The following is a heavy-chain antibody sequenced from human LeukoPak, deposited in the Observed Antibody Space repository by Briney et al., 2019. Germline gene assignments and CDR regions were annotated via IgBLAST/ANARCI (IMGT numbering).Heavy chain of an antibody. J-gene: IGHJ5*02. CDR2: ISAYNGNT. CDR1: GYTFTSYG. CDR3: ARASGSSSWYWFDP. D-gene: IGHD6-13*01. Sequence: ASVKVSCKASGYTFTSYGISWVRQAPGQGLEWTGWISAYNGNTNYAQKLQGRVTMTTDTSTSTAYMELRSLRSDDTAVYYCARASGSSSWYWFDPWGQGTLVTVSS. V-gene: IGHV1-18*01.